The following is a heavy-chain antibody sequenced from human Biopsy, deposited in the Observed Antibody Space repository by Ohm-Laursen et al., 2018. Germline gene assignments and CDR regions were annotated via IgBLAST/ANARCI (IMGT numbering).Heavy chain of an antibody. CDR2: ISYDGSGE. J-gene: IGHJ4*02. CDR3: ATDHYGSINY. CDR1: GFNFSAYG. V-gene: IGHV3-33*05. Sequence: SLRLSCAASGFNFSAYGMHWVRQAPGKGLEWVAVISYDGSGEYYADSLQGRFTISRDNPMNTAYLQMNSLRADDTALYYCATDHYGSINYWGQGTLVTVSS. D-gene: IGHD4-17*01.